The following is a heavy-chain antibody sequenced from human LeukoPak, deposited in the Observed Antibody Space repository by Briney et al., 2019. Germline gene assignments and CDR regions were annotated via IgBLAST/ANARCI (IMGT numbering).Heavy chain of an antibody. CDR3: ARYSSSSFDLDY. CDR2: ISSSGSTI. CDR1: GGSISSSSYY. Sequence: LSLTCTVSGGSISSSSYYWGWIRQPPGKGLEWVSYISSSGSTIYYADSVKGRFTISRDNAKNSLYLQMNSLRAEDTAVYYCARYSSSSFDLDYWGQGTLVAVSS. V-gene: IGHV3-11*01. J-gene: IGHJ4*02. D-gene: IGHD6-6*01.